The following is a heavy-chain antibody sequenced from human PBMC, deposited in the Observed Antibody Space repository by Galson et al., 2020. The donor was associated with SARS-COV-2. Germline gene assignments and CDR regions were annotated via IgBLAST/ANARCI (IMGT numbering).Heavy chain of an antibody. Sequence: GESLKISCSASGFTFSDYAMHWVRQAPGKGLEYVSAMSSDGGTSFYADSLNGRSAMSRDNSKNTFYLQMTGLRIDDTALYYCLAYSSTRRNYWGQGTLVNVSS. V-gene: IGHV3-64D*06. CDR2: MSSDGGTS. CDR1: GFTFSDYA. J-gene: IGHJ4*02. CDR3: LAYSSTRRNY. D-gene: IGHD6-19*01.